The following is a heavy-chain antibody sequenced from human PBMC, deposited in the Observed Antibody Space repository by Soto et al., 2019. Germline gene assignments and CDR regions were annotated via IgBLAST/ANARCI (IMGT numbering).Heavy chain of an antibody. D-gene: IGHD1-26*01. CDR3: AAATSIALGFRY. V-gene: IGHV1-18*01. J-gene: IGHJ4*02. CDR2: NSALNGKT. Sequence: QGYLVQSGAEVKRPGASVRVSCKTSGFTFNTHGFSWVRQTPGQGLEWMGWNSALNGKTFYAHNFQDRVIMTTDTSSSTAYMELRGLKSDDTAVYYCAAATSIALGFRYLGQGTLVTVSS. CDR1: GFTFNTHG.